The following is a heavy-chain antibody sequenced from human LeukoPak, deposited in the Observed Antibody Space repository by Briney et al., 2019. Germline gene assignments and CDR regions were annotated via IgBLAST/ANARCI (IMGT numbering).Heavy chain of an antibody. CDR3: ARGRLQIRSNWFDP. V-gene: IGHV1-2*02. J-gene: IGHJ5*02. D-gene: IGHD5-18*01. CDR2: INPNSGGT. Sequence: ASVKLSCKASGYTFTGYYMHGVRQAPGRGLEGRGGINPNSGGTNYAQKFQGRVTMTRDTSISTAYMEMRRLRPDDTAVYSCARGRLQIRSNWFDPWGQGTLVTVSS. CDR1: GYTFTGYY.